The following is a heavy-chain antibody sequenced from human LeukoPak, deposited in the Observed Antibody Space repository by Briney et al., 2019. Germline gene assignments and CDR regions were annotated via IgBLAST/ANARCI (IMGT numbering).Heavy chain of an antibody. V-gene: IGHV3-30*02. CDR1: GFTFSLYG. J-gene: IGHJ4*02. CDR3: ARVRRAAAGTYYFDY. CDR2: IGYDGRHK. Sequence: GGSLRLSCAASGFTFSLYGMHWVRQAPGKGLEWVAFIGYDGRHKYYADFVQGRFTISSDTSKNTLYLQMNSLRAEDTAVYYCARVRRAAAGTYYFDYWGQGTLVTVSS. D-gene: IGHD6-13*01.